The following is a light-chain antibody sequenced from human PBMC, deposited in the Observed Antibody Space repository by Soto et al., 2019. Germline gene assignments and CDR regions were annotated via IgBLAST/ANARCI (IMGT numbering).Light chain of an antibody. Sequence: QSVLTQPASVSGSPGQSIAISCTGTSSDVGGYNYVSWYQQHPGKAPKLMVYDVSNRPSGVSNRFSGSKSGNTASLTISGLQAEDEADYYCSPYTSSSTYVFGPRTKVTVL. CDR1: SSDVGGYNY. CDR3: SPYTSSSTYV. V-gene: IGLV2-14*01. CDR2: DVS. J-gene: IGLJ1*01.